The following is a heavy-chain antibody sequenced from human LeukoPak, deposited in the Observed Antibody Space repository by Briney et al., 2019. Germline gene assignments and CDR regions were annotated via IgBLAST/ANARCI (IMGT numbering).Heavy chain of an antibody. D-gene: IGHD3-10*01. Sequence: GGSLRLSCAASGFTFNAYTMNWVRQAPGKGLEWVSYISGSSGIIDYADSVRGRFTISRDNAKNSLYLQMNSLRAEDTAVYYCARETSPLMAYYYYYGMDVWGQGTTVTVSS. CDR1: GFTFNAYT. CDR3: ARETSPLMAYYYYYGMDV. V-gene: IGHV3-48*01. J-gene: IGHJ6*02. CDR2: ISGSSGII.